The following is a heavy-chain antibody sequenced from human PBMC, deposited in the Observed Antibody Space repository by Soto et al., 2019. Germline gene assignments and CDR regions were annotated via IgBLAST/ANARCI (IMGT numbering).Heavy chain of an antibody. CDR2: ISSSSSYI. CDR1: GFTFSSYS. D-gene: IGHD3-9*01. Sequence: EVQLVESGGGLVKPGGSLRLSCAASGFTFSSYSMNWVRQAPGKGLEWVSSISSSSSYIYYADSVKGRFTISRDNAKNSLYLQMNSLRAEDTAVYYCARDLILTGYYKPRPLDYWGQGTLVTVSS. J-gene: IGHJ4*02. CDR3: ARDLILTGYYKPRPLDY. V-gene: IGHV3-21*01.